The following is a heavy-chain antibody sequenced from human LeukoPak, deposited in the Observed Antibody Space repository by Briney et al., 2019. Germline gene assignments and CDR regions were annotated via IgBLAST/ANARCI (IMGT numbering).Heavy chain of an antibody. CDR3: ARGKEAAAVIDY. Sequence: GGSLRLSCAASGFTVSSNYMSWVRQAPGKGLEWVSVIYSGGSTYYADSVKGRFTISRDNSKNTLYLQMNSLRAEDTAVYYCARGKEAAAVIDYWGQGTLVTVSS. V-gene: IGHV3-53*05. CDR1: GFTVSSNY. J-gene: IGHJ4*02. D-gene: IGHD6-13*01. CDR2: IYSGGST.